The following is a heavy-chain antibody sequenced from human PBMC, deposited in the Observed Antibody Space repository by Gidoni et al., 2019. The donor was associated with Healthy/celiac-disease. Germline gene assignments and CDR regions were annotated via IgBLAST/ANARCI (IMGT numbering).Heavy chain of an antibody. V-gene: IGHV3-48*02. Sequence: EVQLVESGGGLVQPGGSLRLSCAASGFTFSRYSMNWVRQAPGKGLEWVSYISSSSSTTYYADSVKGRFTISRENAKNSLYLQMNSLRDEDTAVYYCARESRVGSSWYGLPDYWGQGTLVTVSS. J-gene: IGHJ4*02. CDR2: ISSSSSTT. D-gene: IGHD6-13*01. CDR1: GFTFSRYS. CDR3: ARESRVGSSWYGLPDY.